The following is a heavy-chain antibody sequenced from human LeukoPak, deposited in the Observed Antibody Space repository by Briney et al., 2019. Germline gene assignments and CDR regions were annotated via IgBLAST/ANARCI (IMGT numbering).Heavy chain of an antibody. V-gene: IGHV3-23*01. J-gene: IGHJ4*02. D-gene: IGHD6-19*01. CDR1: GFTFTNSA. CDR3: AKSLAVPGSPDY. CDR2: VSGSGGNT. Sequence: GGSLRLSCAASGFTFTNSAMTWVRQAPGKGLDWVSTVSGSGGNTYYADSVKGRFTISRDNSENTLYLQMNSLRAQDTAVYYCAKSLAVPGSPDYWGLGTLVTVSS.